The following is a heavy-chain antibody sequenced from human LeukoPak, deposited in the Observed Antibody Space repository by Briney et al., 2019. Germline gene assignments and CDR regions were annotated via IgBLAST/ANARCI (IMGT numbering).Heavy chain of an antibody. CDR3: ARALRDQPDYYYGMDV. CDR2: ITTSTTVPHI. CDR1: GFTFSTYS. J-gene: IGHJ6*02. Sequence: GESLRLSCAASGFTFSTYSVNWVRQAPGRGLEWVSSITTSTTVPHIFYADSVTGRFTISRDNADNSLFLQMNSLRAEDTAVYYCARALRDQPDYYYGMDVWGQGITVTVSS. V-gene: IGHV3-21*01. D-gene: IGHD2-2*01.